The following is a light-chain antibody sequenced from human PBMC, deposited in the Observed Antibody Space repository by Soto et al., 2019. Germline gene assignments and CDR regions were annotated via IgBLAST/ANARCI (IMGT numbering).Light chain of an antibody. CDR1: SSDVGGYNY. CDR2: EVS. CDR3: SSYAGSNNFVV. J-gene: IGLJ2*01. V-gene: IGLV2-8*01. Sequence: QSVLTQHPSASGSPGQSVTISCTGTSSDVGGYNYVSWYQQHSGKAPNLMIYEVSKRPSGVPDRFSGSKSGNTASLTVSGLQAEDEADYYCSSYAGSNNFVVFGGGTKVTVL.